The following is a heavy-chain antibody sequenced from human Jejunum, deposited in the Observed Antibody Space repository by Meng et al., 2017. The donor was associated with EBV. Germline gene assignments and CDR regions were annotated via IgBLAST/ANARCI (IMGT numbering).Heavy chain of an antibody. CDR3: ARCPIAEVGD. CDR1: GGSVSSDSHY. J-gene: IGHJ4*02. Sequence: QLQLQESGPGQVKPSETLSLTCTVSGGSVSSDSHYWGWIRQPPGKGLEWIGTIYSSGNTYYNPSLKSRVTISVDTSKNQFSLKLSSVTAADTAVYYCARCPIAEVGDWGQGPLGTVAS. V-gene: IGHV4-39*07. D-gene: IGHD1-26*01. CDR2: IYSSGNT.